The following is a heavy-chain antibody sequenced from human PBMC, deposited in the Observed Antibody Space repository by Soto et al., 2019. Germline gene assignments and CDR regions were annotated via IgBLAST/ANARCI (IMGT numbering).Heavy chain of an antibody. D-gene: IGHD1-1*01. CDR1: GFTFSTYA. V-gene: IGHV3-23*01. CDR2: ISGSGGSI. Sequence: EVQLLESGGGLVQPGGSLRLSCAASGFTFSTYAMNWVRQAPGNGLEWVSAISGSGGSIHYADSVKGRFTISRDNSKKTLYLQMNRLRDEDTAVYHCVKGYWKGDVWGQGTTVTVSS. CDR3: VKGYWKGDV. J-gene: IGHJ6*02.